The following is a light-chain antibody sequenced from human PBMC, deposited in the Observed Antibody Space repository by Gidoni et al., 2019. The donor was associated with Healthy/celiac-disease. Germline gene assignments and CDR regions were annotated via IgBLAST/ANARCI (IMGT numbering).Light chain of an antibody. CDR1: QSISSW. J-gene: IGKJ1*01. V-gene: IGKV1-5*03. CDR2: KAS. Sequence: IPMTPSPSTLSASVGDRVTITCRASQSISSWLAWYQQKPGKAPKLLIYKASSLQSGVPSRFSGSGSGTEFTLTISSLQPDDFATYYCQQYNSYWTFGQGTKVEIK. CDR3: QQYNSYWT.